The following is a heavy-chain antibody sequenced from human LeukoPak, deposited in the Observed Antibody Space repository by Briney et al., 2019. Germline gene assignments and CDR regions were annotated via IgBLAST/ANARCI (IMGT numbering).Heavy chain of an antibody. J-gene: IGHJ4*02. CDR1: GFTFSSYA. V-gene: IGHV3-23*01. CDR2: ISGSGGRT. D-gene: IGHD3-22*01. CDR3: TSGPYYYDSSGYLYEDY. Sequence: GGSLRLSCGASGFTFSSYAMSWVRQAPGKGLEWVSVISGSGGRTYYADSVKGRFTISRDNSKNTAYLQMNSLKTEDTAVYYCTSGPYYYDSSGYLYEDYWGQGTLVTVSS.